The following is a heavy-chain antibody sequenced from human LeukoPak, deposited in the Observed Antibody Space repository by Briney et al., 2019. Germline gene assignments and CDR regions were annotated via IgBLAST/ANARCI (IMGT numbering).Heavy chain of an antibody. CDR3: AGRSVTTWGHDAFDI. CDR2: IYYSGST. Sequence: SQTLSLTCTVSGGSISSGGYYWSWIRQHPGKGLEWIGYIYYSGSTNYNPSLKSRVTISVDTSKNQFSLKLSSVTAADTAVYYCAGRSVTTWGHDAFDIWGQGTMVTVSS. D-gene: IGHD4-17*01. V-gene: IGHV4-61*08. J-gene: IGHJ3*02. CDR1: GGSISSGGYY.